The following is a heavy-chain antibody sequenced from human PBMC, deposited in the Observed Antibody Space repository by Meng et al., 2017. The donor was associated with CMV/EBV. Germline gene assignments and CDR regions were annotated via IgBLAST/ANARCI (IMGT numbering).Heavy chain of an antibody. CDR3: ARAHDPRGDYDFWSGLPHLNWFDP. CDR1: GFTFSSYE. V-gene: IGHV3-48*03. Sequence: GESLKISRAASGFTFSSYEMNCVRQAPGKGLEWVSYISSSGSTIYYADSVKGRFTISRDNAKNSLYLQVNSLRAEDTAVYYCARAHDPRGDYDFWSGLPHLNWFDPWGQGTLVTVSS. D-gene: IGHD3-3*01. CDR2: ISSSGSTI. J-gene: IGHJ5*02.